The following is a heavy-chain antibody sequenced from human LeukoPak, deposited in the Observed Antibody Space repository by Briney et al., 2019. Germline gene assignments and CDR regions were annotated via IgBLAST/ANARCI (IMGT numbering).Heavy chain of an antibody. CDR1: VVSLTRIRFY. D-gene: IGHD2-2*01. CDR3: ARLGYCSSTSCCGQDYWYFDL. Sequence: SLSPTRTLSVVSLTRIRFYWGWIREPPRRGREWSGYIYFTGSTNYTPSLKSRVTISVDTSKNQFSLKLSSVTAADTAVYYCARLGYCSSTSCCGQDYWYFDLWGRGTLVTVSS. V-gene: IGHV4-61*01. CDR2: IYFTGST. J-gene: IGHJ2*01.